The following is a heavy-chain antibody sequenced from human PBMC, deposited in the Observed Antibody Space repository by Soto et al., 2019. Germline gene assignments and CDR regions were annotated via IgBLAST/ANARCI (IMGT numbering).Heavy chain of an antibody. V-gene: IGHV5-51*01. CDR1: GHLFNNHW. Sequence: GESLKISCKGPGHLFNNHWIGWVRQTPGKGLEWMGLIFTRDSETKTSPSFQGHVSFSVDNSTNTVYLQWTSLKTTDNGIYFGAMGHFDSGNGYERCGQGILVTGAS. D-gene: IGHD3-10*01. CDR3: AMGHFDSGNGYER. CDR2: IFTRDSET. J-gene: IGHJ4*02.